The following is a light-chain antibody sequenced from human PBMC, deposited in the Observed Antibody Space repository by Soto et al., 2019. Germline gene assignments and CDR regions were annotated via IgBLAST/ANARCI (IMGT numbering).Light chain of an antibody. J-gene: IGLJ1*01. Sequence: QSALTQPRSVSGSPGQSITISCTGTSGDVGAYNYVSWYQQHPGKAPKLIIYDVTKRPSGVSDRFSGSRSGNTASLTISGLQAEDEADYYCCSYAGSYTYVLGAGTKLTVL. CDR3: CSYAGSYTYV. V-gene: IGLV2-11*01. CDR2: DVT. CDR1: SGDVGAYNY.